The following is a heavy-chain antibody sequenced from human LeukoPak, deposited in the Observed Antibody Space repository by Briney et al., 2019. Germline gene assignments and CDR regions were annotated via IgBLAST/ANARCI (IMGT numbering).Heavy chain of an antibody. CDR2: IYYSGST. D-gene: IGHD3-22*01. CDR3: ARSGPSFIYDSSGYYWDY. Sequence: SETLSLTCTVSGGSISSGGYYWSWIRQHPGKGLEWIGYIYYSGSTYYNPSLKSRVTISVDTSKNQFSLKLSSVTAADTAVYYCARSGPSFIYDSSGYYWDYWGQGTLVTVSS. CDR1: GGSISSGGYY. V-gene: IGHV4-31*03. J-gene: IGHJ4*02.